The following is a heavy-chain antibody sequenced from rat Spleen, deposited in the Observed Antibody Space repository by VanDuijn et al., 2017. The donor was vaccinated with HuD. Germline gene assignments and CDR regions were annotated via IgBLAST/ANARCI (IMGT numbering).Heavy chain of an antibody. CDR3: TGRGYNNYDWFAY. CDR1: GLSFTINS. V-gene: IGHV10-5*01. D-gene: IGHD1-10*01. Sequence: VQLRESGPGLVQPSQTLSLTCTVSGLSFTINSVSWIRQPPGKGLEWVARIRTKPNNYATYYADSVKGRFTISRDDSKSMVYLQMDNLKTEDTAMYYCTGRGYNNYDWFAYWGQGTLVTVSS. CDR2: IRTKPNNYAT. J-gene: IGHJ3*01.